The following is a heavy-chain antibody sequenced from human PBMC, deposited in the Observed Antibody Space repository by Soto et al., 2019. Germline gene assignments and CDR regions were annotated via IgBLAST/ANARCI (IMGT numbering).Heavy chain of an antibody. D-gene: IGHD2-8*01. Sequence: QGQLVQSEAEVKKPGASVKVSCKASGYTFTRYGISWVRQAPGQGLEWMGWISGYNGDTTYAQKFQGRVTMTIATSTSTAYMELRSLTSDDTAVYYCAKNGQPPYYYYGLDVWGQGTKVTVSS. CDR2: ISGYNGDT. CDR3: AKNGQPPYYYYGLDV. V-gene: IGHV1-18*01. CDR1: GYTFTRYG. J-gene: IGHJ6*02.